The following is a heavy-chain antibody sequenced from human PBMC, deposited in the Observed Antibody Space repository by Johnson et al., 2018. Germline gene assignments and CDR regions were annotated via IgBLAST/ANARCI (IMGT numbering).Heavy chain of an antibody. J-gene: IGHJ3*02. CDR1: GFTFDDYT. D-gene: IGHD3-22*01. V-gene: IGHV3-43*01. Sequence: EVQLLESGGVVVQPGGSLRLSCAASGFTFDDYTMHWVRQAPGKGLEWVSLISWDGGSTYYADSVKGRFTISRDNSKYSLYLQMNSLRTEDTALSYCANGDSSFGSFYIWGQGTMVTVSS. CDR2: ISWDGGST. CDR3: ANGDSSFGSFYI.